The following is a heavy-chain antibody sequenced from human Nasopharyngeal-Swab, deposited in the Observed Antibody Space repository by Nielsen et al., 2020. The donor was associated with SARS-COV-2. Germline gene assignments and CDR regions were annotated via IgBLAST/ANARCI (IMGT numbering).Heavy chain of an antibody. D-gene: IGHD5-24*01. Sequence: GESLKISCAASGFTFSSYAMSWVRQAPGKGLEWVSAISGSGGSTYYADSVKGRFTISRDNSKNTLYLQMNSLRAEDTAVYYCASSEMATIGDDAFDIWGQGTMVTVSS. J-gene: IGHJ3*02. V-gene: IGHV3-23*01. CDR2: ISGSGGST. CDR1: GFTFSSYA. CDR3: ASSEMATIGDDAFDI.